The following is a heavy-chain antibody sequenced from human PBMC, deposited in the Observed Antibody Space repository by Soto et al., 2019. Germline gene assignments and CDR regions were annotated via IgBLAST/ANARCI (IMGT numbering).Heavy chain of an antibody. J-gene: IGHJ6*02. D-gene: IGHD6-6*01. CDR2: IYPGDSDT. CDR1: GYSFTSYW. CDR3: ASSSSSNRYYYYGMDV. V-gene: IGHV5-51*01. Sequence: PGESLKISCKGSGYSFTSYWIGWVRQMPGKGLEWMGIIYPGDSDTRYSPSFQGQVTISADKSISTAYLQWSSLKASDTAMYYCASSSSSNRYYYYGMDVWGQGTTVTVSS.